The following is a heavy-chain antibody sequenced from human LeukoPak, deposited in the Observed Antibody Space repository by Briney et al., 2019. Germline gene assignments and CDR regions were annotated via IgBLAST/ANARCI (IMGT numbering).Heavy chain of an antibody. D-gene: IGHD6-13*01. V-gene: IGHV4-30-4*08. Sequence: SETLSLTCTVSGGSISSGDYYWSWIRQPPGKGLEWIGYIYYSGSTYYNPSPKSRVTISVDTSKNQFSLKLSSVTAADTAVYYCAVGIAAAGYNWFDPWGQGTLVTVSS. J-gene: IGHJ5*02. CDR3: AVGIAAAGYNWFDP. CDR1: GGSISSGDYY. CDR2: IYYSGST.